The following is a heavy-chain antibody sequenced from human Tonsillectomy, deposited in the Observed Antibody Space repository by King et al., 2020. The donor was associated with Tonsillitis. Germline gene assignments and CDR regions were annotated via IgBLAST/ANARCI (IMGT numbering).Heavy chain of an antibody. CDR2: INPKSVGT. Sequence: VQLVESGAEVKKPGASVKVSCKSSGYTFTGYYIHWVRQAPGQGLEWMGWINPKSVGTNYAQKFQGRVTMTRDTTISTAYMELSSLRSDDTAVYYCARGMVEGVVYYYYGMDVWGQGTTVTVSS. CDR1: GYTFTGYY. CDR3: ARGMVEGVVYYYYGMDV. J-gene: IGHJ6*02. V-gene: IGHV1-2*02. D-gene: IGHD4/OR15-4a*01.